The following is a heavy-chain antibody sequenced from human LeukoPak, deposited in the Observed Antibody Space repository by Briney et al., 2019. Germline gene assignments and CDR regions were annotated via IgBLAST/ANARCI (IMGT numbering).Heavy chain of an antibody. CDR2: IYVDGRTT. V-gene: IGHV3-74*01. CDR1: GFTFSNYW. CDR3: IRDFRSADL. J-gene: IGHJ5*02. Sequence: GGSLRLSCVASGFTFSNYWMHWVRQPPGKGLVWVSRIYVDGRTTNYADSVKGRFTISRDNAKNTVYLEMNSLSVEDTATYYCIRDFRSADLWGQGTLVTVAS.